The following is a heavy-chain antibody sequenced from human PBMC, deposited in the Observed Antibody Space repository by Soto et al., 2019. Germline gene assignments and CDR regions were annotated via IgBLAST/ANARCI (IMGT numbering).Heavy chain of an antibody. CDR2: IYYSGST. J-gene: IGHJ5*02. Sequence: SETLSLTCTVSGGSISSGDYYWSWIRQPPXKGLEWIGYIYYSGSTDYNPSLKSRVTISVDTSKNQFSLKLSSVTAADTAVYYRARAGNYYDRSGYYQGWFHPWGQGTLVTVSS. CDR3: ARAGNYYDRSGYYQGWFHP. D-gene: IGHD3-22*01. CDR1: GGSISSGDYY. V-gene: IGHV4-30-4*01.